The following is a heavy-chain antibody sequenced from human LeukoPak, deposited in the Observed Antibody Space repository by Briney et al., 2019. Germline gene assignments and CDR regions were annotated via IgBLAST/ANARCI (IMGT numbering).Heavy chain of an antibody. CDR1: GGSISSYY. D-gene: IGHD2-2*02. CDR3: GRDGGEPAAIWHWFDP. V-gene: IGHV4-59*01. Sequence: SETLSLTCTVSGGSISSYYWSWIRQPPVKGQEWIGYIYYSGSTNYSPSLKSRVTISVDTSKNQFSLKLSSVTAADTAVYYCGRDGGEPAAIWHWFDPWGQGTLVTVSS. J-gene: IGHJ5*02. CDR2: IYYSGST.